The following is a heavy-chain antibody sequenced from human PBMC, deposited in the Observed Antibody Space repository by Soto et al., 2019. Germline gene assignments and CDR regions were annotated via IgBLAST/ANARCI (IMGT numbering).Heavy chain of an antibody. CDR1: GFTFSSNA. D-gene: IGHD3-22*01. J-gene: IGHJ1*01. CDR2: RSYDGSNK. V-gene: IGHV3-30-3*01. CDR3: ARDLYPSWDSSGYYDAEYFQH. Sequence: HVQLVESGGGVVQPGRSLRLSCAASGFTFSSNAMHWVRQAPGKGLEWVAVRSYDGSNKYYADSAKGRFTISRDNSKNTLYLLMNSLRAEDTAVYYCARDLYPSWDSSGYYDAEYFQHWGQGTLVTVSS.